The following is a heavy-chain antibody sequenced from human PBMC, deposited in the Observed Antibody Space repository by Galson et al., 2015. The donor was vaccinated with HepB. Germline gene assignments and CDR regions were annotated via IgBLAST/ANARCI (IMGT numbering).Heavy chain of an antibody. Sequence: SLRLSCAASGFTFSDYYMSWIRQAPGKGLEWVSYINSYGTIIYYADSVQGRFAISRDNAENSLYLQMDSLRVEDTAVYFCARGVRGYNYGSRFDNWGQGALVTVSS. CDR3: ARGVRGYNYGSRFDN. CDR2: INSYGTII. D-gene: IGHD5-18*01. V-gene: IGHV3-11*01. CDR1: GFTFSDYY. J-gene: IGHJ4*02.